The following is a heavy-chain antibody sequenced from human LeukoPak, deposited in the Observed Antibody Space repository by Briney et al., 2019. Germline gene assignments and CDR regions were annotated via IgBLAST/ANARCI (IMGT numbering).Heavy chain of an antibody. CDR3: ARQPVGGRRYYYYGMDV. CDR2: ISESGTST. Sequence: PGGSLRLSCAASGFTFNNAWMSWVRQAPGKGLEWVSLISESGTSTNYADSVEGRFIISRDNSKSTLYLQINSLRADDTALYYCARQPVGGRRYYYYGMDVWGQGTTVTVSS. V-gene: IGHV3-23*01. J-gene: IGHJ6*02. D-gene: IGHD3-10*01. CDR1: GFTFNNAW.